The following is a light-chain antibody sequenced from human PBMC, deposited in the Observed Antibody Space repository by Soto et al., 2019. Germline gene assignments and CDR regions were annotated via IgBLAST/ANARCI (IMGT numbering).Light chain of an antibody. Sequence: AIQMTQSPSSLSASVGDRVTITCRASQDIRNDLGWYQEKVGQAPKLLIYAASNLQSGVPSRFSGSGSGTDFTLTISSLQHEDFATYYCLQDYNYPWTFGQGTKVEI. J-gene: IGKJ1*01. CDR1: QDIRND. V-gene: IGKV1-6*01. CDR2: AAS. CDR3: LQDYNYPWT.